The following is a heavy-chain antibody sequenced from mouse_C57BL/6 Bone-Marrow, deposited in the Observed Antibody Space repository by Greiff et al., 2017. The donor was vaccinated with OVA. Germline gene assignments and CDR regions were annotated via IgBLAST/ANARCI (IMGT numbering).Heavy chain of an antibody. V-gene: IGHV1-55*01. Sequence: VKLQESGAELVKPGASVKMSCKASGYTFTSYWITWVKQRPGQGLEWIGDIYPGSGSTNYNEKFKSKATLTVDTSSSTAYMQLSSLTSEDSAVYYCARIYAMDYWGQGTSVTVSS. J-gene: IGHJ4*01. CDR1: GYTFTSYW. CDR3: ARIYAMDY. CDR2: IYPGSGST.